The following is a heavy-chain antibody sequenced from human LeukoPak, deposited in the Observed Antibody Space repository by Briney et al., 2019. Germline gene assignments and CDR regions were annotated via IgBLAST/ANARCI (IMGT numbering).Heavy chain of an antibody. CDR3: ARHVLVGWVRGSDYFDS. J-gene: IGHJ4*02. Sequence: SETLSLTCAVYGGSFSGYYWSWIRQPPGKGLEWIGEINHSGSTNYNLSLKSRVTISIDTSTNQFSLMLNSVTAADTAVYYCARHVLVGWVRGSDYFDSWGQGTLVTVSS. CDR2: INHSGST. D-gene: IGHD3-10*01. V-gene: IGHV4-34*01. CDR1: GGSFSGYY.